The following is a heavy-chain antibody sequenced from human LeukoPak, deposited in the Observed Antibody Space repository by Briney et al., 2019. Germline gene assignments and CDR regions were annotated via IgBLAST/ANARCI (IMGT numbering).Heavy chain of an antibody. CDR2: ISWNSGSI. Sequence: GGSLRLSCAASGFTFDDYAMHWVRQAPGKGLEWVSGISWNSGSIGYADSVKGRFTISRDNAKNSLYLQMNSLRAEDEALYYCAKDKHYYGSGTICDWGQGTLVTVSS. CDR3: AKDKHYYGSGTICD. J-gene: IGHJ4*02. D-gene: IGHD3-10*01. V-gene: IGHV3-9*01. CDR1: GFTFDDYA.